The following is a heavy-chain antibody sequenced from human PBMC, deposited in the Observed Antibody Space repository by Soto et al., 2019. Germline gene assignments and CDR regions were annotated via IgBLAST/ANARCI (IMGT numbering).Heavy chain of an antibody. CDR2: IIPILGIA. V-gene: IGHV1-69*02. J-gene: IGHJ6*03. CDR3: ARGSVVVPAAKNYYYYMDV. D-gene: IGHD2-2*01. Sequence: ASVKVSCKASGGTFSSYTISWVRQAPGQGLEWMGRIIPILGIANYAQKFQGRVTITADKSTSTAYMELSSLRSEDTAVYYCARGSVVVPAAKNYYYYMDVWGKGTTVTVSS. CDR1: GGTFSSYT.